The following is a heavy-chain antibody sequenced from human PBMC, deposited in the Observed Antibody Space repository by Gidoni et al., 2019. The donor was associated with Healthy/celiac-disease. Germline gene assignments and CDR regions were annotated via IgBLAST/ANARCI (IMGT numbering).Heavy chain of an antibody. Sequence: QMQLVQSGPEVKKPAPSVKVSCKAPGFTLTSSAMQWVRQARGQRLEWIGWIVVGSGNTNYAQKFQQRVTITRDMSTSTAYMELSSLRAEDTAVYYCAVLSGGSFDYWGQGTLVTVSS. CDR2: IVVGSGNT. CDR1: GFTLTSSA. CDR3: AVLSGGSFDY. V-gene: IGHV1-58*02. D-gene: IGHD3-10*01. J-gene: IGHJ4*02.